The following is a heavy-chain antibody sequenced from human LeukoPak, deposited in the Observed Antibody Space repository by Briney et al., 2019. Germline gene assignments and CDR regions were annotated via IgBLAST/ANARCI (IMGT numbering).Heavy chain of an antibody. V-gene: IGHV1-2*02. J-gene: IGHJ6*03. CDR2: INPNSGGT. CDR1: GGTFISYA. D-gene: IGHD1-26*01. Sequence: GSSVKVSCKASGGTFISYAISWVRQAPGQGLEWMGWINPNSGGTNYAQKFQGRVTMTRDTSISTAYMELSRLRSDDTAVYYCARANGSYWGGPYYMDVWGKGTTVTISS. CDR3: ARANGSYWGGPYYMDV.